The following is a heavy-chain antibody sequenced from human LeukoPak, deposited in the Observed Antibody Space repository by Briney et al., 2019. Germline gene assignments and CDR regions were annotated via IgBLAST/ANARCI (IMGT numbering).Heavy chain of an antibody. V-gene: IGHV3-11*04. Sequence: GGSLRLSCAASGFTFSDYYMSWIRQAPGKGLEWVSYISSSGSTIYYAASVKGRFTISRDNAKNSLYLQMNSLRAEDTAVYYCARALEGSSSSYFDYWGQGTLVTVSS. D-gene: IGHD6-6*01. CDR2: ISSSGSTI. CDR1: GFTFSDYY. J-gene: IGHJ4*02. CDR3: ARALEGSSSSYFDY.